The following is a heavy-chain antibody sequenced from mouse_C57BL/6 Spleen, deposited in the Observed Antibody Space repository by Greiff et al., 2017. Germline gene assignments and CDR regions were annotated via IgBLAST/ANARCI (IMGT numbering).Heavy chain of an antibody. V-gene: IGHV1-15*01. CDR3: TREGGNYFDY. CDR2: IDPETGGT. CDR1: GYTFTDYE. J-gene: IGHJ2*01. D-gene: IGHD1-1*02. Sequence: VQLQESGAELVRPGASVTLSCKASGYTFTDYEMHWVKQTPVHGLEWIGAIDPETGGTAYNQKFKGKAILTADKSSSTAYMELRSLTSEDSAVYYCTREGGNYFDYWGQGTTLTVSS.